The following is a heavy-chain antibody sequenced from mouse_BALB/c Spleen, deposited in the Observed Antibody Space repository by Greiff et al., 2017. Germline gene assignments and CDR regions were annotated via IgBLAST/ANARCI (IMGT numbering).Heavy chain of an antibody. J-gene: IGHJ2*01. V-gene: IGHV5-17*02. Sequence: EVKLVESGGGLVQPGGSRKLSCAASGFTFSSFGMHWVRQAPEKGLEWVAYISSGSSTIYYADTVKGRFTISRDNPKNTLFLQMTSLRSEDTAMYYCARRYDFDYWGQGTTLTVSS. CDR2: ISSGSSTI. D-gene: IGHD2-14*01. CDR3: ARRYDFDY. CDR1: GFTFSSFG.